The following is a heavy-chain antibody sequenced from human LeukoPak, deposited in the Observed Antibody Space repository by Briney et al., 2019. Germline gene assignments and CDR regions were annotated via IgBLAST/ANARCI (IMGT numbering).Heavy chain of an antibody. CDR2: IYYSAST. CDR1: GGSISSYS. V-gene: IGHV4-59*08. D-gene: IGHD3-9*01. J-gene: IGHJ5*02. CDR3: ARQTDILTGYSNWFDP. Sequence: MSSETLSLTCTVSGGSISSYSWSWIRQSPGKGLEWIGDIYYSASTNYNPSLKSRVTISVDTSKNQFSLKLSSVTAADTAVYYCARQTDILTGYSNWFDPWGQGTLVTVSS.